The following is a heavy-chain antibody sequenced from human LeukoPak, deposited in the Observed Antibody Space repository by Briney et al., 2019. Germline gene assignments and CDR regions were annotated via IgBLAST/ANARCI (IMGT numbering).Heavy chain of an antibody. J-gene: IGHJ4*02. CDR1: GFTFSSYG. CDR3: ARGGGYSYGYGVIDY. CDR2: IWYDGSNK. Sequence: GRSLRLSCAASGFTFSSYGMHWVRQAPGKGLEWVAVIWYDGSNKYYADSVKGRFTISRDNSKNTLYLQMNSLRAEDTAVYYCARGGGYSYGYGVIDYWGQGTLVTVSS. D-gene: IGHD5-18*01. V-gene: IGHV3-33*01.